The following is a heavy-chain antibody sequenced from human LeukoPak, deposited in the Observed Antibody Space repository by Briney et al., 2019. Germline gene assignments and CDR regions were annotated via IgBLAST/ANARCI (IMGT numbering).Heavy chain of an antibody. CDR1: GFTFSSYS. CDR3: ARAWPGDAFDI. Sequence: GGSLRLSCAASGFTFSSYSMNWVRQAPGKGLEWVSSISSSSSYIYYADSVKGRFTISRDNAKNSLYLQMNSLRAEDTAVYYCARAWPGDAFDIWGQGTMVTVSS. J-gene: IGHJ3*02. CDR2: ISSSSSYI. V-gene: IGHV3-21*01.